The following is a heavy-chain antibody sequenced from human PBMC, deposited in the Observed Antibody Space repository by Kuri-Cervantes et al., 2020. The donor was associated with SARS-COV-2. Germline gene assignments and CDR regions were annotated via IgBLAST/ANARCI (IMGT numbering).Heavy chain of an antibody. CDR1: GFSLSTSGVS. J-gene: IGHJ4*02. CDR3: AHTGGGGLFDY. V-gene: IGHV2-5*05. D-gene: IGHD3-16*01. CDR2: IYWDDDK. Sequence: SGPTLVKPTQTLTLTCTFSGFSLSTSGVSVGRIRQPPGKALEWLALIYWDDDKRYGPSLKSRLTVTKDTSKNQVVLTMTNMDPVDTATYYCAHTGGGGLFDYWGQGTLVTVSS.